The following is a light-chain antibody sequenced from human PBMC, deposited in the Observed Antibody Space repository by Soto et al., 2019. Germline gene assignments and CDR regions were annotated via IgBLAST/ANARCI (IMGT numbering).Light chain of an antibody. V-gene: IGKV3-20*01. Sequence: LVLTQSPGTLSLSPGERATLSCRASQTVISNHLAWYQQKVGQSPRLLISGASTRATDIPDRFSASGSRTDFTLTISGLEPEDFAVYYCQQYGVSVTFGGGTKVEMK. CDR2: GAS. CDR1: QTVISNH. CDR3: QQYGVSVT. J-gene: IGKJ4*01.